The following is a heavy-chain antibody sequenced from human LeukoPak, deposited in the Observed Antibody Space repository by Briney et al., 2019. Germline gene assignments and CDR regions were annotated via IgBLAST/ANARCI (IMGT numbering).Heavy chain of an antibody. CDR3: ASISHWLAAMVIYYFDY. CDR2: IYYSGST. D-gene: IGHD5-18*01. CDR1: GGSISSSSYY. J-gene: IGHJ4*02. V-gene: IGHV4-39*07. Sequence: SEALSLTCTVSGGSISSSSYYWGWIRQPPGKGLEWIGSIYYSGSTYYNPSLKSRVTISVDTSKNQFSLKLSSVTAADTAVYYCASISHWLAAMVIYYFDYWGQGTLVTVSS.